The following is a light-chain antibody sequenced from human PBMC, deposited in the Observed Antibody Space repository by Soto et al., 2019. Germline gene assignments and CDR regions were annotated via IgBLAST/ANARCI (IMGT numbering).Light chain of an antibody. CDR1: QSVLYSSNNKNY. CDR2: WAS. V-gene: IGKV4-1*01. CDR3: QQYYSTPRT. Sequence: DIVMTQSPDSLAVSLGERATINCKSSQSVLYSSNNKNYLAWYQQKPGQPPKLLIYWASTRESGVPDRFSGSGSGTDFTLTISSPQAEDVGVYYCQQYYSTPRTFGQGTKVEIK. J-gene: IGKJ1*01.